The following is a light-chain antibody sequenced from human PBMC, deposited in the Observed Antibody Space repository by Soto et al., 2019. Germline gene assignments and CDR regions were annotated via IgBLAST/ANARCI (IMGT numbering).Light chain of an antibody. CDR1: SSDVGSYNL. CDR2: EGS. Sequence: QSALTQPASVSGSLGQSITISCTGTSSDVGSYNLVSWYQQHPGKAPKLMIYEGSKRPSGVSNRFSGSKSGNTASLTISGLQAEDEADYYCCSYAGSSNDVVFGGGTQLTVL. V-gene: IGLV2-23*01. CDR3: CSYAGSSNDVV. J-gene: IGLJ2*01.